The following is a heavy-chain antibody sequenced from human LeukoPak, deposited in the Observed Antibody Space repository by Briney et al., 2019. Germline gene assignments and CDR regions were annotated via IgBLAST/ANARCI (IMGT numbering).Heavy chain of an antibody. V-gene: IGHV3-15*01. Sequence: GGSLRLSCAASGFTFSNAWMNWGRQAPGKGLEWVGRIKRKTDGGETEYAAPVKGRFTISRDDSKNTVYLQINTLTTEDSAVYYCTTATVPPSWGQGTLVTVSS. CDR3: TTATVPPS. CDR2: IKRKTDGGET. CDR1: GFTFSNAW. D-gene: IGHD4-17*01. J-gene: IGHJ4*02.